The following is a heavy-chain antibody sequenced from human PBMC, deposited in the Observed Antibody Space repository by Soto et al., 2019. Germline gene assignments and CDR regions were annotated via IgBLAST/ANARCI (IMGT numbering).Heavy chain of an antibody. CDR2: ISSSSSYI. D-gene: IGHD4-17*01. CDR3: ARARYGDSYWYFDL. J-gene: IGHJ2*01. CDR1: GFTFSSYS. Sequence: EVQLVESGGGLVKPGGSLRLSCAASGFTFSSYSMNWVRQAPGKGLEWVSSISSSSSYIYYADSVKGRFTISRDNAKNSLYLQINSLRAEDTAVYYCARARYGDSYWYFDLWGRGTLVTVSS. V-gene: IGHV3-21*01.